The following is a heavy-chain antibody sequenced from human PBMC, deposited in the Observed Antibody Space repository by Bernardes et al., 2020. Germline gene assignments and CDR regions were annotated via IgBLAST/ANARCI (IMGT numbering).Heavy chain of an antibody. CDR2: ISGSGGST. Sequence: GWSLRLSCAASGFTFSSYAMSWVRQAPGKGLEWVSGISGSGGSTHYADSVKGRFTISRDNSKNTLYLQMNSLRAEDTAIYYCAKAERPNCSSTSCYFPVDYWGQGTLVTVSS. CDR1: GFTFSSYA. V-gene: IGHV3-23*01. D-gene: IGHD2-2*01. J-gene: IGHJ4*02. CDR3: AKAERPNCSSTSCYFPVDY.